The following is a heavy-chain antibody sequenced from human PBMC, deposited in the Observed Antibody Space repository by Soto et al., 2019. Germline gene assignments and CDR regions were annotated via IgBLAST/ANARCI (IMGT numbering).Heavy chain of an antibody. CDR3: AKDILTGYYIAFDY. CDR2: INGGGDST. Sequence: EVQLLESGGGLAQPGGSLRLSCAASGFTFSRYAMTWVRQSPGKELEWVATINGGGDSTYYADSVKGRFTISRDSSKNTLSLQMNSLRAEDTAVYYCAKDILTGYYIAFDYWGQGTLVSVSS. D-gene: IGHD3-9*01. J-gene: IGHJ4*02. V-gene: IGHV3-23*01. CDR1: GFTFSRYA.